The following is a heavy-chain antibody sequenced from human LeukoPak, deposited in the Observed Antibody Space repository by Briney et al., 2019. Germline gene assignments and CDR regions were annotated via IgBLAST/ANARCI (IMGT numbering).Heavy chain of an antibody. J-gene: IGHJ6*02. Sequence: PGGSLRLSCAAPGFTFSSYSMSWVRQAPGKGLEWVSAISGSGGSTYYADSVNGRFTISRDNAKNTLYLQMNSLRAEDTAVYYCATGQGHGMDVWGQGTTVTVSS. CDR2: ISGSGGST. V-gene: IGHV3-23*01. CDR1: GFTFSSYS. CDR3: ATGQGHGMDV.